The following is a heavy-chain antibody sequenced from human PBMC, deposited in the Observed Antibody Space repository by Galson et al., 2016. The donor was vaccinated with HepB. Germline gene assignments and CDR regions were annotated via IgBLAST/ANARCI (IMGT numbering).Heavy chain of an antibody. D-gene: IGHD1/OR15-1a*01. CDR1: GDSIITNRW. V-gene: IGHV4-4*02. Sequence: SETLSLTCSVSGDSIITNRWWNWVRQPPGKGLEWIGEIFHTGDTKYNPSLKSRVVMSLDKSKNQFFLTVSSVTAEDTAVYYCARHPQNNLWGQGTLVTVSS. CDR2: IFHTGDT. CDR3: ARHPQNNL. J-gene: IGHJ4*02.